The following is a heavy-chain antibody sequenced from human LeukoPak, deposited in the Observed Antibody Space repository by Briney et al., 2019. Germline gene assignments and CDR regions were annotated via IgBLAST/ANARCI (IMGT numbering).Heavy chain of an antibody. D-gene: IGHD3-10*01. CDR2: INPSGGRT. Sequence: ASVKVSCKASGYTFTSYYMHWVRQAPGQGLEWMGIINPSGGRTSYAQKFQGRVTMTRDTSTSTVYMELSSLRSEDTAVYYCARGSGTYYYGSGSLDYYYYGMDVWGQGTTVTVSS. V-gene: IGHV1-46*01. CDR3: ARGSGTYYYGSGSLDYYYYGMDV. CDR1: GYTFTSYY. J-gene: IGHJ6*02.